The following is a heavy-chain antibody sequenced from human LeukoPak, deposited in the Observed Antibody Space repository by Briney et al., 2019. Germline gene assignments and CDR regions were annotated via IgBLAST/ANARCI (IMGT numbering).Heavy chain of an antibody. V-gene: IGHV3-33*01. Sequence: PGGSLRLSCAASGFTFSSYGMHWVRQAPGKGLEWVAVIWYDGSNKYYADSVKGRFTISRDNSKNTLYLQMNSLRAEDTAVYYCARFLNLIVGARVDAFDIWGQGTMVTVSS. CDR3: ARFLNLIVGARVDAFDI. CDR2: IWYDGSNK. CDR1: GFTFSSYG. J-gene: IGHJ3*02. D-gene: IGHD1-26*01.